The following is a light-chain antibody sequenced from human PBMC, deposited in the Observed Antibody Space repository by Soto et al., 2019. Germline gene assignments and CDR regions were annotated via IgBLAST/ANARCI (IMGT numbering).Light chain of an antibody. V-gene: IGLV2-8*01. CDR2: EVS. Sequence: QSALTQPPSASGSPGQSVTISCTGTSSDVGGYNYVSWYQQHPGNAPKLMISEVSKRPSGVPDRFSGSKSGNTASLTVSGLQAEDEVDYYCSSYAGSNINYVFGTGTTVTVL. CDR3: SSYAGSNINYV. J-gene: IGLJ1*01. CDR1: SSDVGGYNY.